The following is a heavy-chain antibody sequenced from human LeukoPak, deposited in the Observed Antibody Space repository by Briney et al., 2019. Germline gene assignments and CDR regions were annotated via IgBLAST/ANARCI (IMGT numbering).Heavy chain of an antibody. CDR2: ISYDGSNK. Sequence: SGGSLRLSCAASGFTFSSYAMHWVRQAPGRGLEWVAVISYDGSNKYYADSVKGRFTISRDDSKNTLYLQMNSLKTEDTAVYYCTTNSGYGDAGDYWGQGTLVTVSS. CDR3: TTNSGYGDAGDY. J-gene: IGHJ4*02. CDR1: GFTFSSYA. D-gene: IGHD5-12*01. V-gene: IGHV3-30-3*01.